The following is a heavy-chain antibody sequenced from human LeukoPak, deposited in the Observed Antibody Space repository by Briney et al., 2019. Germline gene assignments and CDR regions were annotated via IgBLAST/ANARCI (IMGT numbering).Heavy chain of an antibody. Sequence: SETLSLTCTVSGGSISSSSYYWGWIRQPPGKELEWIGSIYYSGSTYYKASLKSRVTISVDTSKNQFSLKLTSVTAADTAIYYCARQRAYYYDSSGHYQGWFDPWGQGTLVTVSS. D-gene: IGHD3-22*01. J-gene: IGHJ5*02. CDR3: ARQRAYYYDSSGHYQGWFDP. CDR1: GGSISSSSYY. CDR2: IYYSGST. V-gene: IGHV4-39*01.